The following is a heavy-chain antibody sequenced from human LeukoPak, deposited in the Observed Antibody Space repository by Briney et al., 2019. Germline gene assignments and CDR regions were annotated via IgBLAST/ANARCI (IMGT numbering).Heavy chain of an antibody. CDR1: GFTFSDYY. CDR2: ISSSGSTI. D-gene: IGHD5-12*01. V-gene: IGHV3-11*01. CDR3: ARDRGIIVANPPFDY. J-gene: IGHJ4*02. Sequence: PGGCLRLSCAASGFTFSDYYMSWIRQAPGEGLGWVSYISSSGSTIYYADSVKGRFTISRDNAKNSLYLQMNSLRAEDTAVYYCARDRGIIVANPPFDYWGQGTLVTVSS.